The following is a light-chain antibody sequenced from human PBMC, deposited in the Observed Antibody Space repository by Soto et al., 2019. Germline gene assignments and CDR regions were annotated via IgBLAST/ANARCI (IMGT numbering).Light chain of an antibody. CDR1: SSDVGGYNY. CDR3: SSYTSSSRV. J-gene: IGLJ1*01. V-gene: IGLV2-14*01. CDR2: DVS. Sequence: QSALTQPASVSRSPGQSITISCTGTSSDVGGYNYVSWYQQHPGKAPKLMIYDVSNRPSGVSNRFSGSKSGNTASLTISGLQAEDEADYYCSSYTSSSRVFGTGTKVTVL.